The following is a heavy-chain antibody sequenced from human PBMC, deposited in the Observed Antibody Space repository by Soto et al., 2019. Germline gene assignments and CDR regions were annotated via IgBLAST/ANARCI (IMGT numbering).Heavy chain of an antibody. Sequence: SETLSLTCAVSGDSISRGYYWAWIRQPPGKGLEYIGSIYHSGTTYYNPSLKSRVTISVDTSKNHFSLRLNSVTAADTALYYCVRQGHGSGPNWFDSWGQGTLVTVSS. CDR1: GDSISRGYY. D-gene: IGHD3-10*01. V-gene: IGHV4-38-2*01. CDR2: IYHSGTT. CDR3: VRQGHGSGPNWFDS. J-gene: IGHJ5*01.